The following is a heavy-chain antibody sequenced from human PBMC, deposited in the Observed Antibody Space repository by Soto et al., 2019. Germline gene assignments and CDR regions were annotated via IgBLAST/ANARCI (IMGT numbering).Heavy chain of an antibody. CDR3: ARADTRYCSGGSCWGECYH. V-gene: IGHV3-21*01. J-gene: IGHJ1*01. CDR1: GFTFSSYS. D-gene: IGHD2-15*01. Sequence: EVQLVESGGGLVKPGGSLRLSCAASGFTFSSYSMNWVRQAPGKGLEWVSSITSSSSYIYYADSVKGRFTISRDNAKKSLYLQMNRRGAEDTAVYSGARADTRYCSGGSCWGECYHWGQGTLVAVSS. CDR2: ITSSSSYI.